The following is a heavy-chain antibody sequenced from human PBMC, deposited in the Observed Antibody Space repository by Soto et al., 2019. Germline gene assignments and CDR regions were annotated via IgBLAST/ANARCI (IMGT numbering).Heavy chain of an antibody. Sequence: PGGSLRLSCAASGFTFSAYAMSWVRQAPGMGLEWVSSINVDDSAYYADSVKGRFTISRDNSKSTVFLELSSLRVEDTATFYCAKNYYFDHWGQGTQVTVS. J-gene: IGHJ4*02. V-gene: IGHV3-23*01. CDR3: AKNYYFDH. CDR1: GFTFSAYA. CDR2: INVDDSA.